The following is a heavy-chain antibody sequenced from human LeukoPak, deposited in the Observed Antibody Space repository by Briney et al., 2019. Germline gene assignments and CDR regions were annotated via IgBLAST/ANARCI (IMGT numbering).Heavy chain of an antibody. Sequence: PSETLSLTCAVTVGSTTVHKWWSWMRQSPGKGREGLGEIFYSGSPNYNPSFKSRIVMPVAKSNNPFSLILTSVTVADTAVYYCARDGNSYYDHWGRGIMVTVTS. CDR3: ARDGNSYYDH. J-gene: IGHJ5*02. D-gene: IGHD4-11*01. V-gene: IGHV4-4*02. CDR1: VGSTTVHKW. CDR2: IFYSGSP.